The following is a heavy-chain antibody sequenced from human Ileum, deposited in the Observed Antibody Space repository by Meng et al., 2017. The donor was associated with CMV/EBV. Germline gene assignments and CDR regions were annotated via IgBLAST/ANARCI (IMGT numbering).Heavy chain of an antibody. D-gene: IGHD6-13*01. CDR3: ARGTGIAAAVSY. CDR1: GGMCSSCA. Sequence: ASGGMCSSCAIGWVGQAPGQGLEWMGQIIPIFGTANYAQQFQGRVTITTDESTRTAYMGLSSLRSEDTPVYYCARGTGIAAAVSYWGQGTLVTVSS. J-gene: IGHJ4*02. V-gene: IGHV1-69*05. CDR2: IIPIFGTA.